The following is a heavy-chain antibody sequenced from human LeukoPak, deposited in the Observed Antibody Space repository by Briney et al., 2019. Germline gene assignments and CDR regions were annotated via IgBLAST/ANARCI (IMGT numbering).Heavy chain of an antibody. V-gene: IGHV4-59*01. CDR2: IYYSGST. CDR1: GGSITSYY. CDR3: ARDRDSHFDY. J-gene: IGHJ4*02. Sequence: SETLSLTCTVSGGSITSYYWSWIRQLPGKGLEWIGYIYYSGSTNYNPSLNSRVTISVDTSKNQFSLKLSSVTAADTAVYYCARDRDSHFDYWCQGTLVTVSS. D-gene: IGHD4-11*01.